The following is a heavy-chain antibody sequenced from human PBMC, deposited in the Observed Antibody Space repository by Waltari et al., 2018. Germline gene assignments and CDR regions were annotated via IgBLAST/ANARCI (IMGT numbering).Heavy chain of an antibody. Sequence: QVQLMASGGGVVQPGQSLRLSSRASGIVFYKFIFHWVRKAPGKGLEWVASILNDGSDTKYADSVRGRFSISRDNSENTVYLQMDTLNIEDTGVYYCARGRSYGMDVWGQGTAVTVSS. CDR1: GIVFYKFI. J-gene: IGHJ6*02. V-gene: IGHV3-30*03. CDR3: ARGRSYGMDV. CDR2: ILNDGSDT.